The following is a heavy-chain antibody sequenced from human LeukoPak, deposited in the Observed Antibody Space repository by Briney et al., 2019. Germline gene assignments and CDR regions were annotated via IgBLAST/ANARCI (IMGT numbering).Heavy chain of an antibody. D-gene: IGHD3-22*01. CDR3: AKENWVYNWKYDSSGSGINY. V-gene: IGHV3-48*01. Sequence: GGSLRLSCAASGFTFSIYSMNWVRQAPGKGLEWVSYISSSSSTIHYADSVKGRFTISRDNSKNTLYLQMNSLRAEDTAVYYCAKENWVYNWKYDSSGSGINYWGQGTLVTVSS. CDR2: ISSSSSTI. CDR1: GFTFSIYS. J-gene: IGHJ4*02.